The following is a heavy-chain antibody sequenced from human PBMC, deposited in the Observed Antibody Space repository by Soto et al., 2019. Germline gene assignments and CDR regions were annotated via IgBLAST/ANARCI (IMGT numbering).Heavy chain of an antibody. CDR1: GGTFTSYT. V-gene: IGHV1-69*02. CDR3: ASGGRGIGPFGP. D-gene: IGHD6-13*01. CDR2: IIPIHGIA. Sequence: QVQLVQSGAEVKKPGSSVKVSCKAPGGTFTSYTISWVRQAPGQRLEWMGRIIPIHGIASYAQKFQGRVTITADKSTGTADMELSRLRSGDKAVDFCASGGRGIGPFGPWGQGTLVTGFS. J-gene: IGHJ5*02.